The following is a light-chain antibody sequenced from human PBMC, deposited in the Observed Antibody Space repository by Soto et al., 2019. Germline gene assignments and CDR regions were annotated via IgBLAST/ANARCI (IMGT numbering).Light chain of an antibody. CDR2: AAS. CDR1: QSISSY. J-gene: IGKJ2*01. Sequence: DIQMTQSPSSLSASVGDRVTITCRASQSISSYLNWYQQKPGKAPKLLIYAASSLQSGVPSRFSGSGSGTDFTLTISSLQPEDFATYYCQQSYSTPVFGQGPSWRSN. V-gene: IGKV1-39*01. CDR3: QQSYSTPV.